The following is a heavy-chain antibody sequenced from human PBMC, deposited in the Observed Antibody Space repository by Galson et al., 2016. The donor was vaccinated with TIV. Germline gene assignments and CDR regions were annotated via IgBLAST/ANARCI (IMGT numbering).Heavy chain of an antibody. CDR1: GFTVSDNY. CDR2: LSLSGAYT. D-gene: IGHD1-26*01. CDR3: AKVGRSGDYSWDAFDV. J-gene: IGHJ3*01. Sequence: SLRLSCAASGFTVSDNYMTWVRRAPGKGLEWVSSLSLSGAYTYYADSVKGRFTISRDNSKYTLFLQLNSLRAEDTAIYFCAKVGRSGDYSWDAFDVWGQGTVVTVSS. V-gene: IGHV3-23*01.